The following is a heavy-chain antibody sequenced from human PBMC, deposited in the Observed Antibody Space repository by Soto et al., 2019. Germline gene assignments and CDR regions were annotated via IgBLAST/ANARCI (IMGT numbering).Heavy chain of an antibody. D-gene: IGHD2-15*01. CDR3: ARGDCVGGTCYSLAGSFYFYMDV. CDR1: GFTFSNYW. CDR2: INSDGSVS. V-gene: IGHV3-74*02. Sequence: EVQLVESGGGLVQPGGSLRLSCAASGFTFSNYWMYWVRQAPGKGLEWVSRINSDGSVSSYADSVKGRLTISRDNVKNTMYLQMDSLRAEDTAVYYCARGDCVGGTCYSLAGSFYFYMDVWGKGTRVTVFS. J-gene: IGHJ6*03.